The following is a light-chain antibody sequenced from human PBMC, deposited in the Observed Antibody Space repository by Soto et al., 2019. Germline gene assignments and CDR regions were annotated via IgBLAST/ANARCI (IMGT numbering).Light chain of an antibody. CDR2: GAS. CDR1: QSVGSN. CDR3: QQYGSSPLT. J-gene: IGKJ4*01. Sequence: EIVLTQSPDTLSLSPGERATLSCRARQSVGSNLAWYQQKPGQAPRLLIYGASTRATGIPDRFSGSGSGTDFTLTISRLEPEDFVVYYCQQYGSSPLTFGGGTKVDIK. V-gene: IGKV3-20*01.